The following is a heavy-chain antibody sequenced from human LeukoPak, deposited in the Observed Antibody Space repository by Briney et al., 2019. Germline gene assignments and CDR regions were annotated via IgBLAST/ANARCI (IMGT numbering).Heavy chain of an antibody. Sequence: ASVKVSSTASGYTFTAYYIHWVRQAPGQGFEWMGWINPNSGGTNYAQEFQGRVTMTRGTSISTAYMELSRLRSEDTAFYYCARGIRYSSVWYYFDYWGQGTLVTVSS. V-gene: IGHV1-2*02. CDR2: INPNSGGT. D-gene: IGHD6-19*01. J-gene: IGHJ4*02. CDR3: ARGIRYSSVWYYFDY. CDR1: GYTFTAYY.